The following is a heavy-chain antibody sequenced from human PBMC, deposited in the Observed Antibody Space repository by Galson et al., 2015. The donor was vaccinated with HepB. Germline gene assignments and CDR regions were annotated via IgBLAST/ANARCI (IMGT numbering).Heavy chain of an antibody. D-gene: IGHD3-3*01. V-gene: IGHV3-23*01. CDR1: GFTFSSYA. J-gene: IGHJ5*02. CDR3: AKEAYYDFWSGVNWFDP. CDR2: ISGSGGST. Sequence: SLRLSCAASGFTFSSYAMSWVRQAPGKGLEWVSAISGSGGSTYYADSVKGRFTISRDNSKNTLYLQMNSLRAEDTAVYYCAKEAYYDFWSGVNWFDPWGQGTLVTVSS.